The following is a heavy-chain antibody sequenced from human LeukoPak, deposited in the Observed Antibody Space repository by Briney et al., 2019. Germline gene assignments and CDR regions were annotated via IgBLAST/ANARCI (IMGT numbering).Heavy chain of an antibody. V-gene: IGHV3-23*01. CDR3: AKWGDYDILTGYYDSDY. J-gene: IGHJ4*02. CDR2: IGGRDSGT. CDR1: GFIFSNYA. Sequence: HAGGSLRLSCAASGFIFSNYAMSWVRQAPGEGLEWVSAIGGRDSGTYYADSVRGRFTVSRDDPKNTLYLQMNTLRAEDTAVYYCAKWGDYDILTGYYDSDYWGQGTLVTVSS. D-gene: IGHD3-9*01.